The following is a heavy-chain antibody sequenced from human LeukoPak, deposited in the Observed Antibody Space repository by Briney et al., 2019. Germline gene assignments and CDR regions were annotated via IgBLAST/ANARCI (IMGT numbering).Heavy chain of an antibody. J-gene: IGHJ3*02. D-gene: IGHD3-16*01. CDR3: AKDGGRRGAFDI. CDR2: IWYGGSNK. CDR1: GFTFSSYG. Sequence: PGGSLRLSRAASGFTFSSYGMHWVRQAPGKGLEWVAVIWYGGSNKYYADSVKGRFTISRDNSKNTLYLQMNSLRAEDTAVYYCAKDGGRRGAFDIWGQGTMVTVSS. V-gene: IGHV3-30*02.